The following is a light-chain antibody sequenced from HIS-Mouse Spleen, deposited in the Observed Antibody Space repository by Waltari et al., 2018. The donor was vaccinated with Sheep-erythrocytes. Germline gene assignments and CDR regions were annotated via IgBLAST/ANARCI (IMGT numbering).Light chain of an antibody. CDR2: DVS. J-gene: IGLJ1*01. Sequence: QSALTQPRSVSGSPGRSVTISCTGTTSDVGGSNSVSWYQQHPGKAPKLMIYDVSKRPSGVPDRFSGSKSGNTASLTISGLQAEDEADYYCCSYAGSYNHVFATGTKVTVL. V-gene: IGLV2-11*01. CDR3: CSYAGSYNHV. CDR1: TSDVGGSNS.